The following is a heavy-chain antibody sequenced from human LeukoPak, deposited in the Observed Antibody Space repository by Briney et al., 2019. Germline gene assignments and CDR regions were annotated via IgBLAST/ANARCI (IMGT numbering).Heavy chain of an antibody. J-gene: IGHJ3*02. Sequence: KPSETLSLTCTVSGGSISSYYWSWIRQPPGKGLEWIGYIYYSGSTNYNPSLKSRVTISVGTSKNQFSLKLSSVTAADTAVYYCARRAGYCSGGSCYHLYAFDIRGQGTMVTVSS. CDR2: IYYSGST. D-gene: IGHD2-15*01. CDR3: ARRAGYCSGGSCYHLYAFDI. V-gene: IGHV4-59*08. CDR1: GGSISSYY.